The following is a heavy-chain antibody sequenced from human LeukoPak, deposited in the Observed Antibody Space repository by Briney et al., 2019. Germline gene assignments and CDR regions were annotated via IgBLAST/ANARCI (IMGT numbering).Heavy chain of an antibody. Sequence: SETLSLTCTVSGGSISSYYWSRIRQPPGKGLEWIGYIYTSGSTNYNPSLKSRVTISVDTSKNQFSLKLSSVTAADTAVYYCARRDQDGYNDYWGQGTLVTVSS. CDR2: IYTSGST. CDR1: GGSISSYY. V-gene: IGHV4-4*09. D-gene: IGHD5-24*01. J-gene: IGHJ4*02. CDR3: ARRDQDGYNDY.